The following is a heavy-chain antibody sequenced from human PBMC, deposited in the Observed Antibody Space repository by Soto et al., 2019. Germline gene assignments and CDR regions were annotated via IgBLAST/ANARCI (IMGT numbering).Heavy chain of an antibody. J-gene: IGHJ1*01. D-gene: IGHD6-13*01. V-gene: IGHV1-69*01. CDR3: ARFEQLVVH. CDR1: GGTFSNFA. CDR2: FIPIFGTL. Sequence: QVQLVQSGAEVKKPGSSVKVSCKASGGTFSNFAISWVRQAPGQGLEWMGGFIPIFGTLNYAQSFQGRVTISADESTSTAYMERSRLRSEDTAVYYCARFEQLVVHWGQGTLVTVSS.